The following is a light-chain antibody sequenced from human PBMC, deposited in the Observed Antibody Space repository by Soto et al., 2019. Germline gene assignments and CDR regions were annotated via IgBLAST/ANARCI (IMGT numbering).Light chain of an antibody. V-gene: IGKV3-20*01. J-gene: IGKJ3*01. CDR2: GAS. Sequence: EIVLTQSPGTLSLSPGERATLSCRASQSVSSSYLAWYQQKPGQAPRLLIYGASSRATGIPDRFSGSGSGTDFTLTIRSLEPEDFAVYYCQQYGSSPFTFGPGTKVDIK. CDR3: QQYGSSPFT. CDR1: QSVSSSY.